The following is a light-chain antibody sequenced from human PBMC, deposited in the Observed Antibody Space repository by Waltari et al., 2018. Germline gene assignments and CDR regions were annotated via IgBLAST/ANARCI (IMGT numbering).Light chain of an antibody. Sequence: DIQMTQSPSSLSASIGDRVTITCRASQSIATYLNWYQQKPRKAPKLLIYAASSLQSGVPSRFSGSGSGTDSTLTINSLQPEDFATYYCQQSYSTWITFGQGTKLEI. J-gene: IGKJ2*01. CDR3: QQSYSTWIT. CDR2: AAS. V-gene: IGKV1-39*01. CDR1: QSIATY.